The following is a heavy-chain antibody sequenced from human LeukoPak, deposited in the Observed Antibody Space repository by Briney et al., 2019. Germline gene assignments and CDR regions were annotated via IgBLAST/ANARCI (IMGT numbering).Heavy chain of an antibody. Sequence: SETLSLPCTVSGGSISSYYWSWIRQPPGKGLEWIGYIYYSGSTNYNPSLKSRVTISVDTSKNQFSLKLSSVTAADTAVYYCARVKHDYGDSPWFDPWGQGTLVTVSS. CDR2: IYYSGST. CDR3: ARVKHDYGDSPWFDP. D-gene: IGHD4-17*01. CDR1: GGSISSYY. J-gene: IGHJ5*02. V-gene: IGHV4-59*01.